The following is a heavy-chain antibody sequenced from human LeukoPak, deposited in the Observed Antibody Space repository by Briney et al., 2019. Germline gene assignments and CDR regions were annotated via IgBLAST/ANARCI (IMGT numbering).Heavy chain of an antibody. V-gene: IGHV4-34*01. CDR3: ARGYPGYYYYYMDV. D-gene: IGHD2-2*02. CDR1: SRSFNDYY. CDR2: INHSGST. J-gene: IGHJ6*03. Sequence: PSDTLFLTCALYSRSFNDYYWSWIRQPPGKGLEWIGEINHSGSTNYNPSLKSRVTFSVDTSKNQFSLKLRSVTAADTAIYYCARGYPGYYYYYMDVWGKGTTVTVSS.